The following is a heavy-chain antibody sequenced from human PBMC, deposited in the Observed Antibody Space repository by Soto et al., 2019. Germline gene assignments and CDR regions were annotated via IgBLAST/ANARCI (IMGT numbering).Heavy chain of an antibody. CDR3: AKVINGRTLRFLEWLTFAD. V-gene: IGHV3-30*18. CDR1: GFTFSSYG. D-gene: IGHD3-3*01. CDR2: ISYDGSNK. J-gene: IGHJ4*02. Sequence: GGSLRLSCAASGFTFSSYGMHWVRQAPGKGLEWVAVISYDGSNKYYADSVKGRFTISRDNSKNTLYLQMNSLRAEDTAVYYCAKVINGRTLRFLEWLTFADWGQGTLVTVSS.